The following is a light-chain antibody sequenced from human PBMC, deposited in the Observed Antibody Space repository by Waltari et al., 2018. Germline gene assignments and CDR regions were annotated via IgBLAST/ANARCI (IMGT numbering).Light chain of an antibody. J-gene: IGLJ3*02. CDR1: KSNIGSNY. Sequence: QSVLTQPPSASGNPGPRVTISCSGSKSNIGSNYVHWYQQFPGTAPKLLIYRNDQRPSGVPDRFSGSRSGTSASLAISGLRSGDEADYYCAVWDDSLTGSWVFGGGTKVTVL. V-gene: IGLV1-47*01. CDR3: AVWDDSLTGSWV. CDR2: RND.